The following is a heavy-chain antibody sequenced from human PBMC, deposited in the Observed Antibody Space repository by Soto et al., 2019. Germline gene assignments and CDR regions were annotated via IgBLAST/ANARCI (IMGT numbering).Heavy chain of an antibody. Sequence: RRLSCAASGLTFSSYGLHWVRQAPGQGLEWVAVMWYDGSYEYYANSVKGRFTISRDKSKNTLYLQMNSLRAEDTAVYYCARDDKKYYDFWSGSPPPMDVWGQGTTVTVSS. J-gene: IGHJ6*02. CDR1: GLTFSSYG. CDR2: MWYDGSYE. V-gene: IGHV3-33*01. D-gene: IGHD3-3*01. CDR3: ARDDKKYYDFWSGSPPPMDV.